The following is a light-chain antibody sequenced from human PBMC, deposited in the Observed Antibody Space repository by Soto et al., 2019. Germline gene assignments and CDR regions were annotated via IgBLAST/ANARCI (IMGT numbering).Light chain of an antibody. CDR2: DAS. CDR3: QQYDNLPIT. Sequence: DIQMTQSRSSLSAAGGDRVTITCQASQDISNYLNWYQQKPGKAPKLLIYDASNLETGVPSRFSGSGSGTDFTFSISSLQPEDIATYYCQQYDNLPITFGQGTRLEIK. J-gene: IGKJ5*01. V-gene: IGKV1-33*01. CDR1: QDISNY.